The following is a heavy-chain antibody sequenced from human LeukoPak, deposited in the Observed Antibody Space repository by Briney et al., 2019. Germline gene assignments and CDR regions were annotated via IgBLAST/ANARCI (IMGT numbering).Heavy chain of an antibody. V-gene: IGHV1-8*01. J-gene: IGHJ3*02. D-gene: IGHD2-15*01. CDR1: GYTFTSYD. CDR3: ARAVSLGYCSGGSRYSDAFDI. CDR2: MNPNSGNT. Sequence: ASVKVSCKASGYTFTSYDINWVRQATGPGLEWMGWMNPNSGNTGYAQKFQGRVTMTRNTSISTAYMELSSLRSEDTAVYYCARAVSLGYCSGGSRYSDAFDIWGQGTMVTVSS.